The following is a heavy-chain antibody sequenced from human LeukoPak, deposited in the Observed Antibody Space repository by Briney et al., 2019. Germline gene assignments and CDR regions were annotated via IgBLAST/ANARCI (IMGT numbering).Heavy chain of an antibody. D-gene: IGHD2-21*01. CDR3: ARGILWWRSNRNWFDP. Sequence: SETLSLTCAVYGGSFSGYYWSWIRQPPGKGLEWMGEINHSGSNNYNPFLKSRVTISVDTSKNKFYLKLSSVTAADTAVYYCARGILWWRSNRNWFDPWGQGTLVTVSS. J-gene: IGHJ5*02. CDR2: INHSGSN. V-gene: IGHV4-34*01. CDR1: GGSFSGYY.